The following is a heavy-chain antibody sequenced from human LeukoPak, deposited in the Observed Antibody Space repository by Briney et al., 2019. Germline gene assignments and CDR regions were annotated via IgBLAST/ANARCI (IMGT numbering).Heavy chain of an antibody. CDR1: GGSISSYY. D-gene: IGHD6-13*01. CDR2: IYYSGST. V-gene: IGHV4-59*01. CDR3: ARGNSGYSSSWYPRGDWFDP. Sequence: SETLSLTCTVSGGSISSYYWSWIRQPPGKGLEWIGYIYYSGSTNYNPSLKSRVTISVDTSKNQFSLKLSSVTAADTAVYYCARGNSGYSSSWYPRGDWFDPWGQGTLVTVSS. J-gene: IGHJ5*02.